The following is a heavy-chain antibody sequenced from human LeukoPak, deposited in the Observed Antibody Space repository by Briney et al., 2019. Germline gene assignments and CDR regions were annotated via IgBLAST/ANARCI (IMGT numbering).Heavy chain of an antibody. CDR1: GFTFSSYA. D-gene: IGHD6-19*01. CDR3: AKSQSNSGWYPDY. CDR2: TSASGTDT. J-gene: IGHJ4*02. V-gene: IGHV3-23*01. Sequence: GGSLRLSCAASGFTFSSYAMTWVRQTPGTGLEWVSVTSASGTDTYYADSVKGRFTISRDNSKNTLYLQMSSLRAEDTAVYYCAKSQSNSGWYPDYWGQGTLVTVSS.